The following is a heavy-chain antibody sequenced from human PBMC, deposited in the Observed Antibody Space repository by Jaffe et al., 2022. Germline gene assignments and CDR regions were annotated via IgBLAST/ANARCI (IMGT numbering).Heavy chain of an antibody. J-gene: IGHJ2*01. V-gene: IGHV3-48*01. CDR2: ISSSSSTI. CDR1: GFTFSSYS. D-gene: IGHD4-17*01. Sequence: EVQLVESGGGLVQPGGSLRLSCAASGFTFSSYSMNWVRQAPGKGLEWVSYISSSSSTIYYADSVKGRFTISRDNAKNSLYLQMNSLRAEDTAVYYCARKLYGDYIWYFDLWGRGTLVTVSS. CDR3: ARKLYGDYIWYFDL.